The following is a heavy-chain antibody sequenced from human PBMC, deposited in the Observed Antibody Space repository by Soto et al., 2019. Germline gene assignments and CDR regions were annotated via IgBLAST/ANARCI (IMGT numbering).Heavy chain of an antibody. V-gene: IGHV3-53*02. CDR3: VRDFTS. Sequence: EVQLVETGGGLIQPGGSLTLSCSASGFIVSRNYMSWVRQCPGKGPEWVSIIHAGGNSFFADAVKGRFTISTDTSKNTLNLHMNNLKVEDTAVYYCVRDFTSWGQGTLVTVSS. CDR2: IHAGGNS. CDR1: GFIVSRNY. J-gene: IGHJ4*02.